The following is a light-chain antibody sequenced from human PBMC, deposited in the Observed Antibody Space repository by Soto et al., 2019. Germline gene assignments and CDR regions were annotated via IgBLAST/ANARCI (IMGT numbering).Light chain of an antibody. J-gene: IGLJ1*01. CDR3: GSYTSSSTLV. V-gene: IGLV2-14*02. CDR2: EVS. CDR1: SSDVGSYNL. Sequence: QSVLTQPASVSGSPGQSITISCTGTSSDVGSYNLVSWYQQHPGKAPKLLINEVSNRPSGLSNRFSGSKSGNTASLTISDLQAEDEADYYCGSYTSSSTLVFGTGTKVPVL.